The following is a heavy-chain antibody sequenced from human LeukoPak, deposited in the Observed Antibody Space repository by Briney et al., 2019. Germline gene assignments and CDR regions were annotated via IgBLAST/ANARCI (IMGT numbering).Heavy chain of an antibody. V-gene: IGHV3-23*01. D-gene: IGHD2-15*01. CDR1: GFTFSNYV. J-gene: IGHJ3*02. Sequence: PGGSLRLSCAASGFTFSNYVMTWVRQAPGKGLEWVSIISTSGGSTDYADSVKGRFTISRDNAKNSLYLQMNSLRAEDTAVYYCARDGGGDIVVAFAFDIWGQGTMVTVSS. CDR3: ARDGGGDIVVAFAFDI. CDR2: ISTSGGST.